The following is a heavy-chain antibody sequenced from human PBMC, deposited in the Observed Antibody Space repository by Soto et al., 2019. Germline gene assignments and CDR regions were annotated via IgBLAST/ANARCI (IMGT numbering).Heavy chain of an antibody. CDR1: DDFISSYY. CDR3: ARADYEILTGSYAMDV. J-gene: IGHJ6*02. V-gene: IGHV4-4*07. D-gene: IGHD3-9*01. CDR2: VSTNGAT. Sequence: SETLSLTCTVSDDFISSYYWNWIRQPAGKGLEWIGRVSTNGATNYNPSLESRVTMSVDTAKNQFSLKLTSVTAADTAVYFCARADYEILTGSYAMDVWGQGTTVTVSS.